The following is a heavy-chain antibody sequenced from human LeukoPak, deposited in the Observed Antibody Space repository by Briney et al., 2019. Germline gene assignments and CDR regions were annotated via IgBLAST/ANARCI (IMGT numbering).Heavy chain of an antibody. V-gene: IGHV4-39*01. CDR1: GGSISSSSYY. CDR3: ASSTYCSGGSCYSP. Sequence: PSETLSLTCTVSGGSISSSSYYWGWIRQPPGKGLEWIGSIYYSGSTYSNPSLKSRVTISVDTSKNQFSLKLSSVTAADTAVYYAASSTYCSGGSCYSPWGQGTLVTVSS. J-gene: IGHJ5*02. CDR2: IYYSGST. D-gene: IGHD2-15*01.